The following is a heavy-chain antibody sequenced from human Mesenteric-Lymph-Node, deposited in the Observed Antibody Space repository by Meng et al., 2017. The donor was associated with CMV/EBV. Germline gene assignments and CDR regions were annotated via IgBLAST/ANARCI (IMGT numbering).Heavy chain of an antibody. V-gene: IGHV4-34*01. J-gene: IGHJ4*02. Sequence: VQLIQWGAGLLKPSETLSVTCAVYGGSFSGYYWNWIRQSPEKGLEWIGEINHSGSTTYNPSFTSRIIISVDTSTNQISLNMSSVTAADTAVYYCARGSSYDILTGYFDYWGQGALVTVSS. CDR2: INHSGST. CDR1: GGSFSGYY. CDR3: ARGSSYDILTGYFDY. D-gene: IGHD3-9*01.